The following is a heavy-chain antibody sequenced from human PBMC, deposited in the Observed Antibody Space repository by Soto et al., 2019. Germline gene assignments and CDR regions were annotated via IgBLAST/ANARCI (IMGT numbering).Heavy chain of an antibody. J-gene: IGHJ6*02. CDR3: ARAYGDYVYYYYGMDV. CDR2: ISSSSSTI. CDR1: GFTFSSYS. V-gene: IGHV3-48*02. Sequence: GGSLRLSCAASGFTFSSYSMNWVRQAPRKGLEWVSYISSSSSTIYYADSVKGRFTISRDNAKNSLYLQMNSLRDEDTAVYYCARAYGDYVYYYYGMDVWGQGTTVTVSS. D-gene: IGHD4-17*01.